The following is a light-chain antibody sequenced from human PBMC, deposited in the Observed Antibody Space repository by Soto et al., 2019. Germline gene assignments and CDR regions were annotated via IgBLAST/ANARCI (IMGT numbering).Light chain of an antibody. CDR1: SGDVGAYDF. CDR3: SSFTGGSTSYV. CDR2: DVS. V-gene: IGLV2-14*01. J-gene: IGLJ1*01. Sequence: QSVLTQPASVSGSPGQSIAISCTGTSGDVGAYDFVSWHQQHPGKAPKLMIYDVSRRPSGVSDRFSSSKSGNTASLIISGLQAEDEADYYCSSFTGGSTSYVFGTGTKVTVL.